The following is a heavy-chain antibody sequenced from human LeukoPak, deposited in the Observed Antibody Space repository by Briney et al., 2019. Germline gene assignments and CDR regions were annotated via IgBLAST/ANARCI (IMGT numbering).Heavy chain of an antibody. CDR3: ASSSGVLSYFDL. D-gene: IGHD5-18*01. CDR2: IYYSGST. CDR1: GGSISSGDYY. Sequence: KASETLSLTCTVSGGSISSGDYYWSWIRQPPGKGLEWIGYIYYSGSTYYNPSLKSRVTISVDTSKNQFSLKLSSVTAADTAVYYCASSSGVLSYFDLWGRGTLVTVSS. J-gene: IGHJ2*01. V-gene: IGHV4-30-4*08.